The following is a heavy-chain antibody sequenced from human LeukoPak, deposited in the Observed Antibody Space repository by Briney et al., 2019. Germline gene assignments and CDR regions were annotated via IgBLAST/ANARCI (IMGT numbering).Heavy chain of an antibody. V-gene: IGHV3-21*01. Sequence: NPGGSLRLSCAASGFTFSSYSMNWVRQAPGKGLDWVSSISSDSSYIYYADSVKGRFTISRDNAKNSLYLQMNSLRAEDTAVYYCAREWVYSSGWCYWGQGTLVTVSS. CDR2: ISSDSSYI. CDR1: GFTFSSYS. CDR3: AREWVYSSGWCY. J-gene: IGHJ4*02. D-gene: IGHD6-19*01.